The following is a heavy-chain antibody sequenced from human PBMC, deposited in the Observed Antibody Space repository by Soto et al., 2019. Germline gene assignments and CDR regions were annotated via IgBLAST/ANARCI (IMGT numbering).Heavy chain of an antibody. CDR1: IFTCSSYG. D-gene: IGHD5-18*01. CDR3: ARVDTAMVRYYYYGMDV. V-gene: IGHV3-23*01. CDR2: ISASGSNK. Sequence: WWSLRLSCSASIFTCSSYGMSWFRQSPGKGLEWVSGISASGSNKYYADSVKGRFTISRDNSKNTLYLQMNSLRAEDTAVYYCARVDTAMVRYYYYGMDVWGQGTTVTVSS. J-gene: IGHJ6*02.